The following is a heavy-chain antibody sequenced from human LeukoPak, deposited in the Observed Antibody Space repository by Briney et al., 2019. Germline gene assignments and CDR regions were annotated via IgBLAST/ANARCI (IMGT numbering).Heavy chain of an antibody. CDR3: ARAPGLELRRYYMDV. CDR2: IYYSGST. CDR1: GGSISSYY. D-gene: IGHD1-7*01. V-gene: IGHV4-59*01. Sequence: SETLSLTCTVSGGSISSYYWSWIRQPPGKGLEWIGYIYYSGSTNYNPSLKSRVTISVDTSKNQFSLKLSSVTAADTAVYYCARAPGLELRRYYMDVWGKGTTVTVSS. J-gene: IGHJ6*03.